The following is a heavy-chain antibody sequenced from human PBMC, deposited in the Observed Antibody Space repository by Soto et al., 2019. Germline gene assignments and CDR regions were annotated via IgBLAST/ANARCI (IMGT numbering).Heavy chain of an antibody. D-gene: IGHD2-21*02. CDR1: GGSISSGGYS. CDR2: IYHSGST. V-gene: IGHV4-30-2*01. CDR3: ARGTYCGGDCYSD. Sequence: SETLSLTCAVSGGSISSGGYSWSWIRQPPGKGLEWIGYIYHSGSTYYNPSLKSRVTISVDRSKNQFSLKLSSVTAADTAVYYCARGTYCGGDCYSDWGQGTLVTVSS. J-gene: IGHJ4*02.